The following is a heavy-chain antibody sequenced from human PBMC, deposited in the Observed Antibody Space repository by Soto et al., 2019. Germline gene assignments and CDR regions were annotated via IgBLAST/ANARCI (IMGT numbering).Heavy chain of an antibody. V-gene: IGHV3-48*03. CDR1: GFTFSSYE. CDR2: IGSSGGTI. D-gene: IGHD6-13*01. Sequence: GGSLRLSCAASGFTFSSYEMNWVRQAPGKGLEWVSYIGSSGGTIFYVDSVKGRFTISRDNAKNSLYLQMNSLRAEDTAVYYCATLTRITADVTEFDFRPVWGQGTTVTVSS. J-gene: IGHJ6*02. CDR3: ATLTRITADVTEFDFRPV.